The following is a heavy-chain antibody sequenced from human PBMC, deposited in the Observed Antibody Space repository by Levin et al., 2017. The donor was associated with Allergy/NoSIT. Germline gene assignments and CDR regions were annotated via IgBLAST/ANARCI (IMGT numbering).Heavy chain of an antibody. CDR3: ARDRAVAGYYYYGMDV. Sequence: GESLKISCKASGYTFTSYGISWVRQAPGQGLEWMGWISAYNGNTNYAQKLQGRVTMTTDTSTSTAYMELRSLRSDDTAVYYCARDRAVAGYYYYGMDVWGQGTTVTVSS. V-gene: IGHV1-18*01. D-gene: IGHD6-19*01. CDR2: ISAYNGNT. J-gene: IGHJ6*02. CDR1: GYTFTSYG.